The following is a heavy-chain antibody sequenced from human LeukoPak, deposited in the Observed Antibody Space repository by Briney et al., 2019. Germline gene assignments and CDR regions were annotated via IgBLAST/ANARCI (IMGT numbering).Heavy chain of an antibody. CDR1: GGSISSGGYY. CDR2: IYHSGST. CDR3: ARDGLVVPAAPGAFDI. Sequence: PSQTLSLTCTVSGGSISSGGYYWSWIRQPPGKGLEWIGYIYHSGSTYYNPSLKSRVTISVDRSENQFSQKLSSVTAADTAVYYCARDGLVVPAAPGAFDIWGQGTMVTVSS. J-gene: IGHJ3*02. D-gene: IGHD2-2*01. V-gene: IGHV4-30-2*01.